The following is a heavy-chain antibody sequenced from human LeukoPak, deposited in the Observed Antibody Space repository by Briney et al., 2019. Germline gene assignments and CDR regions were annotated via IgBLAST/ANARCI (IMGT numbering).Heavy chain of an antibody. CDR2: IIPILGIA. CDR1: GGTFSSYA. Sequence: SVKVSCKASGGTFSSYAISWVRQAPGQGLEWMGRIIPILGIANYAQKFQGRVTITADKSTSTAYMELSSLRSEDTAVYYCARLDGYSYGSSHGTDYWGQGTLVTVSS. J-gene: IGHJ4*02. D-gene: IGHD5-18*01. CDR3: ARLDGYSYGSSHGTDY. V-gene: IGHV1-69*04.